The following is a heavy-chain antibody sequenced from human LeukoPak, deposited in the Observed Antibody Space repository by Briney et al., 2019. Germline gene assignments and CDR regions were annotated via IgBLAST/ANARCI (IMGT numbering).Heavy chain of an antibody. D-gene: IGHD6-13*01. Sequence: SETLSLTCTVSGGSISSYYWSWIRQPPGKGLEWIGYIYYSGSTNYNPSLKSRVTISVDTSKNQFSLKLSSVTAADTAVCYCARYRSSSWYGVYYFDYWGQGTLVTVSS. CDR1: GGSISSYY. J-gene: IGHJ4*02. V-gene: IGHV4-59*12. CDR2: IYYSGST. CDR3: ARYRSSSWYGVYYFDY.